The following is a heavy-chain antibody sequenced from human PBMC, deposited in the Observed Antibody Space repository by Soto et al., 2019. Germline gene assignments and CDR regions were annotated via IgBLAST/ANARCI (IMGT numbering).Heavy chain of an antibody. J-gene: IGHJ3*02. CDR2: IWYDGSNK. D-gene: IGHD3-10*01. Sequence: QVQLVESGGGVVQPGRSLRLSCAASGFTFSSHAMHWVRQAPGKGLEWVALIWYDGSNKYDADAVKGRFTISRDNSKNTLYLQMNSLRVEDTAGYYCAKDGGDALRAMVRGAIMNAFDIWGQGTMVTVSS. CDR1: GFTFSSHA. V-gene: IGHV3-33*06. CDR3: AKDGGDALRAMVRGAIMNAFDI.